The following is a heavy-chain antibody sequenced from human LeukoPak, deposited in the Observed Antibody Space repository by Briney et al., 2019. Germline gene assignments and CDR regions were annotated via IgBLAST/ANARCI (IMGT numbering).Heavy chain of an antibody. CDR1: GFTFTSYG. D-gene: IGHD4-17*01. CDR3: AKTTVTSEDYYYYYVDV. CDR2: IITYNGNT. J-gene: IGHJ6*03. Sequence: ASVTVSCKASGFTFTSYGINWVRQAPGQGLEWMGWIITYNGNTHYAQKLQGRVTLTTDTSTNTAYMELRGLRSDDTAVYYCAKTTVTSEDYYYYYVDVWGNGTTVTVSS. V-gene: IGHV1-18*01.